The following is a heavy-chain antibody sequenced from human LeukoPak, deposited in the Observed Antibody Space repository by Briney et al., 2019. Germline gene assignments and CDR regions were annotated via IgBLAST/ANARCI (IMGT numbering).Heavy chain of an antibody. V-gene: IGHV4-59*08. CDR1: GGSFSGYY. D-gene: IGHD6-13*01. CDR3: ARRCLAAAGQNWFDP. Sequence: SSETLSLTCAVYGGSFSGYYWSWIRQPPGKGLEWIGYIYYSGSTNYNPSLKSRVTISVDTSKNQFSLKLSSVTAADTAVYYCARRCLAAAGQNWFDPWGQGTLVTVSS. J-gene: IGHJ5*02. CDR2: IYYSGST.